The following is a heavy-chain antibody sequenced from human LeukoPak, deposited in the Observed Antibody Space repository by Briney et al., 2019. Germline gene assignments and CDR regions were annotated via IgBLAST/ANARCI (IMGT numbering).Heavy chain of an antibody. Sequence: RTGGSLRLSCAGSGFTFSTNAMSWVRQASGKGLEWVSTITGSSGTYYADSVKGRFAISRDNSKNTMYLQMNSLRAEDTAIYYCAKGGSAQRNFDCWGQGTLVTVSS. V-gene: IGHV3-23*01. CDR3: AKGGSAQRNFDC. CDR2: ITGSSGT. D-gene: IGHD2-15*01. CDR1: GFTFSTNA. J-gene: IGHJ4*02.